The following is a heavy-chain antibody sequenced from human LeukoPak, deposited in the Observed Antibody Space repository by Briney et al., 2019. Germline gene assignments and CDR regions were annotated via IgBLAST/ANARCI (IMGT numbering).Heavy chain of an antibody. V-gene: IGHV4-34*01. Sequence: SETLSLTCAVYGGSFSGYYWSWIRQPPGKGLEWIGEINHSGSTNYNPSLESRVTMSVDTSKNQFSLKLTSVTAADTAVYYCAGNPNYFDSRGFYSDYWGQGTLVTVSS. D-gene: IGHD3-22*01. CDR2: INHSGST. J-gene: IGHJ4*02. CDR1: GGSFSGYY. CDR3: AGNPNYFDSRGFYSDY.